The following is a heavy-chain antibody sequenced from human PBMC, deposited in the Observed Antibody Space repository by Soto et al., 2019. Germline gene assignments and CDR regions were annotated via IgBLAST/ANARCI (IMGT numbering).Heavy chain of an antibody. CDR3: ARDPYYYDSSGYFSGYFHH. D-gene: IGHD3-22*01. CDR1: GYTFSSYA. V-gene: IGHV1-3*01. J-gene: IGHJ1*01. Sequence: GPSVKVSCKASGYTFSSYALHWVRQAPGQRLEWMGWINGGNGQTKYSQKFQGRVTFTRDTSASTAYLDLSSLRSEDTAVYYCARDPYYYDSSGYFSGYFHHCGQGPQVTVSS. CDR2: INGGNGQT.